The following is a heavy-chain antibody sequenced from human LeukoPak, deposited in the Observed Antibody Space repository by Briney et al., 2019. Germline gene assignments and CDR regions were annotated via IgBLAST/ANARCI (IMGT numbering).Heavy chain of an antibody. CDR1: GGSISSSSYY. CDR3: AQNGYYYDSSGSVGDY. J-gene: IGHJ4*02. D-gene: IGHD3-22*01. V-gene: IGHV4-39*01. CDR2: IYYSGST. Sequence: PSETLSLTCTVSGGSISSSSYYWGWIRQPPGKGLEWIGSIYYSGSTYYNPSLKSRVTISVDTSKNQFSLKLSSVTAADTAVYYCAQNGYYYDSSGSVGDYWGQGTLVTVSS.